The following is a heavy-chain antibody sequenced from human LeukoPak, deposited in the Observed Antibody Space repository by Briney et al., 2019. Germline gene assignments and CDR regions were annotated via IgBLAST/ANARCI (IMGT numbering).Heavy chain of an antibody. J-gene: IGHJ4*02. CDR2: INSDGSST. V-gene: IGHV3-74*01. CDR3: ARVPNYYDSTGVGY. D-gene: IGHD3-22*01. Sequence: PGGSLRLSCAASGFTFSSYWMHWVRQGPGKGLVWVSRINSDGSSTSYADSVKGRFTISRDNAKYTLYLQMNSLRAEDTAVYYCARVPNYYDSTGVGYWGQGTLVTVSS. CDR1: GFTFSSYW.